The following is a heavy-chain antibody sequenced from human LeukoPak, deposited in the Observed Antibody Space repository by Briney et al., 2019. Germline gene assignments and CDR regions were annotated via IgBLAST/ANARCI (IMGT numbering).Heavy chain of an antibody. CDR1: GGSISSYY. Sequence: PSETLSLTCTVSGGSISSYYWSWIRQPPGKGLEWIGYIYYSGSTNYNPSLKSRVTISVDTSKNQFSLKLSSVTAADTAVYYCARVNYGSGSYYLYYYGMDVWGQGTTVTVSS. V-gene: IGHV4-59*01. J-gene: IGHJ6*02. CDR2: IYYSGST. CDR3: ARVNYGSGSYYLYYYGMDV. D-gene: IGHD3-10*01.